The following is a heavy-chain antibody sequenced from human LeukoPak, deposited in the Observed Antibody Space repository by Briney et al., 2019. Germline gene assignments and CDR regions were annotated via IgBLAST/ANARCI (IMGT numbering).Heavy chain of an antibody. CDR1: GFTVSNNY. CDR2: IYSGGST. V-gene: IGHV3-66*01. D-gene: IGHD3-10*01. CDR3: ARDRWFGESYFDY. Sequence: GGSLRLSCAASGFTVSNNYMSWVRQAPGKGLEWVSVIYSGGSTYYADSVKGRFTISRDNSKNTLYLQMNSLRAEDTAVYYCARDRWFGESYFDYWGQGTLVTVSS. J-gene: IGHJ4*02.